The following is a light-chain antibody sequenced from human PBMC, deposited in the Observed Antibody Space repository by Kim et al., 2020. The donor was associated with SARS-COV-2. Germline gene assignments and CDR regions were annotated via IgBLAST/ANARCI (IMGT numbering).Light chain of an antibody. CDR2: KAS. J-gene: IGKJ1*01. CDR3: QCYDHYRT. V-gene: IGKV1-5*03. CDR1: QTVNNW. Sequence: DIQMTQSPSTLSASVGDRVTITCRASQTVNNWLAWYQQKPGKAPKLLIYKASTLQSGVPSRFSGSGSGTQFTLTISSLQPDDFATYYCQCYDHYRTFGQGTKVDIK.